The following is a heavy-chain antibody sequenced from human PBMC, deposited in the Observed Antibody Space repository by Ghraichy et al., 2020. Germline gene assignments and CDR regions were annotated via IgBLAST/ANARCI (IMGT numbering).Heavy chain of an antibody. J-gene: IGHJ4*02. D-gene: IGHD2/OR15-2a*01. CDR2: ISGRSDRA. V-gene: IGHV3-23*01. CDR1: GFTFSSYA. Sequence: GGSLRLSCAASGFTFSSYAMTWVRQAPGKGLEWVSAISGRSDRAFYADSVKGRFTISRDNSKNTLYLQIASLRADDTAIYHCAKELGDYCNGLGGNWGQGTLVTVSS. CDR3: AKELGDYCNGLGGN.